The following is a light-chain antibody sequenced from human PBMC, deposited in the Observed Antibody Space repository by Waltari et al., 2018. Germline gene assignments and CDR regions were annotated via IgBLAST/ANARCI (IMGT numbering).Light chain of an antibody. Sequence: QSALNQPPSASGSPGQSVTISCTGPSGDVGTYNYVSWYQQHPGKAPKLIIYEVTKRPSGVPDRVSASKSANTASLTVSGLQTEDEADYYCSSYGGSNNHVIFGGGTKLTVL. CDR2: EVT. CDR1: SGDVGTYNY. V-gene: IGLV2-8*01. J-gene: IGLJ2*01. CDR3: SSYGGSNNHVI.